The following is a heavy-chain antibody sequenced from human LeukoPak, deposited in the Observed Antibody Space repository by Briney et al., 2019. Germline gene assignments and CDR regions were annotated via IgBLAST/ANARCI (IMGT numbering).Heavy chain of an antibody. CDR1: GGSISSSSYY. CDR3: ARVLRYFDWLVHAFDI. D-gene: IGHD3-9*01. CDR2: IYYSGST. V-gene: IGHV4-39*01. Sequence: SETLSLTCTVSGGSISSSSYYWGWIRQPPGKGLEWIGNIYYSGSTYYNPSLKSRVTISVDTSKNQFSLKLSSVTAADTAVYYCARVLRYFDWLVHAFDIWGQGTMVTVSS. J-gene: IGHJ3*02.